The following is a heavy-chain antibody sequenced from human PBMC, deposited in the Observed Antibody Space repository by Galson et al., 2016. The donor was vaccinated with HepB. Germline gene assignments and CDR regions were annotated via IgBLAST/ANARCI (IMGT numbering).Heavy chain of an antibody. CDR2: MNTANGNT. CDR3: ARGFHGMDV. J-gene: IGHJ6*02. Sequence: SVKVSCKASGYTFTNYAMHWVRQAPGERLEWMGWMNTANGNTMYSENLQGRVTITWDTAATTAYMDLSSLRSEDTAVYYCARGFHGMDVWGQGTTVTVSS. V-gene: IGHV1-3*04. CDR1: GYTFTNYA.